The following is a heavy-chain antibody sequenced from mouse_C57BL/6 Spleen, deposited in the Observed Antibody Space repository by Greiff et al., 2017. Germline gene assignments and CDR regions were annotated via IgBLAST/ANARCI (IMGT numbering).Heavy chain of an antibody. J-gene: IGHJ1*03. Sequence: QVQLQQSGAELVKPGASVKLSCKASGYTFTSYWMHWVKQSPGQGLEWIGMIHPNSGSTNYNEKFKSKATLTVDKSSSTAYMQLSSLTSEDSAVYYGARGDGNYSYWYFDVWGTGTTVTVSS. CDR1: GYTFTSYW. CDR2: IHPNSGST. CDR3: ARGDGNYSYWYFDV. D-gene: IGHD2-1*01. V-gene: IGHV1-64*01.